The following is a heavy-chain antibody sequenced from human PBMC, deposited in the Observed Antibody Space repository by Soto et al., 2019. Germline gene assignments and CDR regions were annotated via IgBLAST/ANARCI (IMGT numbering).Heavy chain of an antibody. CDR1: GFTFSSYA. J-gene: IGHJ4*02. Sequence: EVQLVESGGGLVQPGGSLRLSCAASGFTFSSYAMHWFRQAPGKGLEYVSAISSNGGSTYYANSVKGRFTISRDNSKNTLYLQMGSLRAEDMAMYYCARMASSGYSFDYWCQGTLVTVSS. V-gene: IGHV3-64*01. CDR3: ARMASSGYSFDY. CDR2: ISSNGGST. D-gene: IGHD3-22*01.